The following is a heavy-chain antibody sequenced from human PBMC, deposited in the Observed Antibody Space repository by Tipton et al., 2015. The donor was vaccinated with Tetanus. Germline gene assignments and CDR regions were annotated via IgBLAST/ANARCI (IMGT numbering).Heavy chain of an antibody. D-gene: IGHD3-22*01. Sequence: SLRLSCAASGFTVSSNYMSWVRQAPGKGLEWVSVIYSDGSTYYADSVKGRFTISRDNSKNTLYLQMNSLRAEDTAVYYCARDSNYYDRSGVHDAFDIWGQGTMVAVAS. J-gene: IGHJ3*02. CDR1: GFTVSSNY. V-gene: IGHV3-53*01. CDR2: IYSDGST. CDR3: ARDSNYYDRSGVHDAFDI.